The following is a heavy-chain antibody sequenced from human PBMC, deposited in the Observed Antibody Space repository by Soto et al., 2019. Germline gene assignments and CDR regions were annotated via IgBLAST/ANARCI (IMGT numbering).Heavy chain of an antibody. CDR2: IYYSGST. CDR3: ARARYGSSGYYYFDY. Sequence: PSETLSLTXTVSGGSISGYYWSWIRQPPGKGLEWIGYIYYSGSTIYNPSLKSRVTISVDTSKNQFSLKLSSVTAADTAVYYCARARYGSSGYYYFDYWGQGTLVTVSS. V-gene: IGHV4-59*01. CDR1: GGSISGYY. D-gene: IGHD3-22*01. J-gene: IGHJ4*02.